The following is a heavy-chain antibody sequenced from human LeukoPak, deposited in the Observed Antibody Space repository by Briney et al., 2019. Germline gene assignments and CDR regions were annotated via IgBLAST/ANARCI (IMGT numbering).Heavy chain of an antibody. CDR1: GYTFTSFA. V-gene: IGHV1-3*01. J-gene: IGHJ3*02. CDR3: ARVYSSGPKDHDAFDI. CDR2: INAGNGNT. D-gene: IGHD6-19*01. Sequence: ASVKVSCKASGYTFTSFAMHWVRQAPGQRLEWMGWINAGNGNTKYSQKLQGRVTMTTDTSTSTAYMELRSLRSDDTAVYYCARVYSSGPKDHDAFDIWGQGTMVTVSS.